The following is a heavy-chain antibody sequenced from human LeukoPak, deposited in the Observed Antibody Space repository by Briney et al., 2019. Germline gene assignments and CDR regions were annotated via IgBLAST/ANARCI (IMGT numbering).Heavy chain of an antibody. CDR2: IYYSGST. CDR1: GGSISNYY. D-gene: IGHD6-13*01. CDR3: AREVVAAAGTVDY. Sequence: SETLSLTCTVSGGSISNYYWSWIRQPPGKGLEWIGYIYYSGSTNYNPSLKSRVTISVDTSKNRFSLKLSSVTAADTAVYYCAREVVAAAGTVDYWGQGTLVIVSS. J-gene: IGHJ4*02. V-gene: IGHV4-59*01.